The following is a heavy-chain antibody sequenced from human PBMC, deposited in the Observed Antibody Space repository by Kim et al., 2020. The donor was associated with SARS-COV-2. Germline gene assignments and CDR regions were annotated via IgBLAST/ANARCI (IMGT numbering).Heavy chain of an antibody. V-gene: IGHV3-9*01. D-gene: IGHD3-16*01. CDR3: AKGGDADSPDYYFDQ. J-gene: IGHJ4*01. Sequence: GGSLRLSCAASGFTFDDYAMHWVRQAPGKGLEWVSGISWNSGTIGYADSVKGRFTISRDNAKNSLYLQMNSLRAEDTALYYCAKGGDADSPDYYFDQWS. CDR2: ISWNSGTI. CDR1: GFTFDDYA.